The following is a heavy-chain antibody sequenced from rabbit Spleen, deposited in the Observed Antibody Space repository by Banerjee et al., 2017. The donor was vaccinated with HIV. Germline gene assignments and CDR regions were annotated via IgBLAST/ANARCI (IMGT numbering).Heavy chain of an antibody. CDR2: IYTSSGST. CDR3: ARDLAGAIGWNFYL. V-gene: IGHV1S45*01. D-gene: IGHD4-1*01. J-gene: IGHJ4*01. Sequence: QEQLVESGGGLVKPGASLTLTCTAYGFSLSTNYYMCWVRQAPGKGLEWIACIYTSSGSTWYASWAKGRFTIFKTSSTTVTLQMTSLTAADTATYFCARDLAGAIGWNFYLWGPGTLVTVS. CDR1: GFSLSTNYY.